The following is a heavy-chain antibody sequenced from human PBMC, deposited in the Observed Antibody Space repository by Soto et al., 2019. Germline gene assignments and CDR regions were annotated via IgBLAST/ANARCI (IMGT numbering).Heavy chain of an antibody. V-gene: IGHV3-48*02. J-gene: IGHJ4*02. CDR3: ARSYDGTRLVPLDH. CDR2: ISTSSSTI. Sequence: GGSLRLSCAASGFTFSSHSMNWARQAPGKGPEWVSYISTSSSTIYYADSVKGRFTISRDNAKNSLYLQMNSLRDEDTAVYYCARSYDGTRLVPLDHWGQGTLVTVSS. CDR1: GFTFSSHS. D-gene: IGHD5-12*01.